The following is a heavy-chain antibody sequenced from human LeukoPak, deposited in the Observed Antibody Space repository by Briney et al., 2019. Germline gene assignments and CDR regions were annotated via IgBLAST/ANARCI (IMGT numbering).Heavy chain of an antibody. V-gene: IGHV3-33*01. CDR1: GFTFNRYG. D-gene: IGHD2-15*01. Sequence: GGSLRLSCAASGFTFNRYGMHWVRQAPGKGLEWVAFTGPDGKKTFYGDSLNGRFTISRDNFEDTVFLQMNTMRAEDTAVYYCARQMVEGQQNYYMDVWGNGTTVTASS. CDR2: TGPDGKKT. CDR3: ARQMVEGQQNYYMDV. J-gene: IGHJ6*03.